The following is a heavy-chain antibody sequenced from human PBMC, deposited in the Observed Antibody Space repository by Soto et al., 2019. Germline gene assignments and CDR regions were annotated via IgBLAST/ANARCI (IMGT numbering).Heavy chain of an antibody. CDR2: ITPMIGTT. Sequence: QVHLVQSGAEVKRLGSSVRVSCSASGGTFYTYAFTWVRQAPGQGLEWMGGITPMIGTTKYAQKFHGRVTFAADESASPADMKLRNLRSDDPAVYYGARDVSVMTSVFGFWGQGALITVSS. D-gene: IGHD4-17*01. V-gene: IGHV1-69*01. CDR3: ARDVSVMTSVFGF. CDR1: GGTFYTYA. J-gene: IGHJ5*01.